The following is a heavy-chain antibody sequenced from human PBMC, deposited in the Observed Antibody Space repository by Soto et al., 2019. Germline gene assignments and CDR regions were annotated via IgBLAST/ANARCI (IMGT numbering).Heavy chain of an antibody. J-gene: IGHJ4*02. CDR3: ARGLHSLFDY. Sequence: PGGSLRLSCAASGLTFSSYGMHWVRQAPGKGLEWVAVIWYDGNNKYYADSVKGRFTISRDNSKNTLYVQMTSLRAEDTAIYYCARGLHSLFDYWGQGTLVTVSS. CDR2: IWYDGNNK. D-gene: IGHD2-21*01. V-gene: IGHV3-33*01. CDR1: GLTFSSYG.